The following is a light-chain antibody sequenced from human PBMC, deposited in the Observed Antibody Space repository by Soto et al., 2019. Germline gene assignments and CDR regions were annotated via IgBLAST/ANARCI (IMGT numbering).Light chain of an antibody. V-gene: IGKV3-15*01. CDR3: QQYNDWYT. Sequence: EIVMTQSPATLSMSPGERVTLSCRASQSLSSNLAWYQQKPGQAPRLLIYGASTRATGIPARFSGSGSGTEFTLTISSLQSEDFALYYCQQYNDWYTFGQGTKLEIK. CDR2: GAS. J-gene: IGKJ2*01. CDR1: QSLSSN.